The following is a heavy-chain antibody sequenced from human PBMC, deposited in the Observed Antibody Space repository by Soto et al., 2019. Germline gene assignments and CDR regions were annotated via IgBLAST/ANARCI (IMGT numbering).Heavy chain of an antibody. CDR3: ARDLLFHSQLELAGNWFDP. Sequence: ASVKVSCKASGYTFTSYGISWVRQAPGQGLEWMGWISAYNGNTNYAQKLQGRVTMTTDTSTSTAYMELRSLRSDDTAVYYCARDLLFHSQLELAGNWFDPWGQGTLVTVSS. D-gene: IGHD1-7*01. J-gene: IGHJ5*02. CDR1: GYTFTSYG. V-gene: IGHV1-18*01. CDR2: ISAYNGNT.